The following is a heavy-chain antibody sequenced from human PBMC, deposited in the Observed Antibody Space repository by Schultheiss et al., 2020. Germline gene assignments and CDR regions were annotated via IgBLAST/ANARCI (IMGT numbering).Heavy chain of an antibody. CDR1: GYTFTSYC. CDR2: ISAYNGNT. D-gene: IGHD3-10*01. Sequence: ASVKVSCKASGYTFTSYCISWVRQAPRQGLEWMGWISAYNGNTNYAQKLQGRVTMTTDTSTSTAYMELRSLRSDDTAVYYCADTSLWFGELLFGDDAFDIWGQGTMVTVSS. CDR3: ADTSLWFGELLFGDDAFDI. V-gene: IGHV1-18*04. J-gene: IGHJ3*02.